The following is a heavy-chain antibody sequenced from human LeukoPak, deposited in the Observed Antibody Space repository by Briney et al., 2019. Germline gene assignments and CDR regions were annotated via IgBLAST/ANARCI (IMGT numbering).Heavy chain of an antibody. CDR1: GYTFTSYY. V-gene: IGHV1-46*03. CDR2: INPSGGST. CDR3: ARNTLDTAMGAVVDY. D-gene: IGHD5-18*01. Sequence: ASVKVSCKASGYTFTSYYMHWVRQAPGQGLEWMGIINPSGGSTSYAQKFQGRVTMTRDTSTSTVYMELSSLRSEDTAVYYCARNTLDTAMGAVVDYWGQGTVVTVSS. J-gene: IGHJ4*02.